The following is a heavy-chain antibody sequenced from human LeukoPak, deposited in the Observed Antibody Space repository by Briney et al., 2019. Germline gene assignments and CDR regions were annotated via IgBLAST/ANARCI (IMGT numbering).Heavy chain of an antibody. CDR3: AKDREAVAGALGY. V-gene: IGHV3-9*01. D-gene: IGHD6-19*01. Sequence: PGRSLRLSCAASGFTFDDYAMHWVRQAPGKGLEWVSGISWNSGSIGYADSVKGRFTISRDNAKNSLYLQMNSLRAEDTALYYCAKDREAVAGALGYWGQGTLVTVSS. J-gene: IGHJ4*02. CDR2: ISWNSGSI. CDR1: GFTFDDYA.